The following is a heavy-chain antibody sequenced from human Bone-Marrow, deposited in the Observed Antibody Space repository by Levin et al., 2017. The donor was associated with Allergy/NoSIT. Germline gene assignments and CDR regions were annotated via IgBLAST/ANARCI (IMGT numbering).Heavy chain of an antibody. J-gene: IGHJ5*02. Sequence: LRLSCTVSGGSISSGGYYWSWIRQYPGKGLEWIGYIYYSGSAFYNPSLKSRVTISVDRSNNQFSLKLSSVTAADTAVYYCARFGGGIGYCSGTSCRNNWFDPWGQGTLVTVSS. CDR2: IYYSGSA. CDR3: ARFGGGIGYCSGTSCRNNWFDP. CDR1: GGSISSGGYY. V-gene: IGHV4-31*03. D-gene: IGHD2-2*03.